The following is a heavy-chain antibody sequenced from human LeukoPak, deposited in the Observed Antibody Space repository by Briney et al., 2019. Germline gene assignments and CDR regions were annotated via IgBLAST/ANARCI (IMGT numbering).Heavy chain of an antibody. V-gene: IGHV3-7*01. CDR2: IKQDGGEK. CDR3: ARRAFFAFDI. CDR1: GFTFSTYW. D-gene: IGHD3-16*01. J-gene: IGHJ3*02. Sequence: GGSLRLSCAASGFTFSTYWMTWVRQPPGKGLEWVANIKQDGGEKYYVDSVKGRFTISRDNAQNSLYLQMNSLRAEDTAVYYCARRAFFAFDIWGRGTMVTVS.